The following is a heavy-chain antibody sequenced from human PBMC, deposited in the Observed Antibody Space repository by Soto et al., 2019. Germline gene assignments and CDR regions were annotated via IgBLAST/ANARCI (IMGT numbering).Heavy chain of an antibody. V-gene: IGHV1-18*01. Sequence: ASVKVSCKASGYTFTNYDINWVRQAPGQGLEWMGWISTYTGNTNYAQKLQGRVTMTTDTSTSTAYMELRSLRSDDTAVYYCARGYYYGSGRPKPGGMDVWGQGTTVTVSS. D-gene: IGHD3-10*01. J-gene: IGHJ6*02. CDR1: GYTFTNYD. CDR2: ISTYTGNT. CDR3: ARGYYYGSGRPKPGGMDV.